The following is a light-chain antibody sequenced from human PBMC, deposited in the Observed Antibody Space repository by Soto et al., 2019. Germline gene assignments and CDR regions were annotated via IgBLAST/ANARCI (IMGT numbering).Light chain of an antibody. CDR1: QGISSY. CDR2: AAS. J-gene: IGKJ4*01. V-gene: IGKV1-9*01. Sequence: DIQLTQSPSFLSASVGDRVTITCRASQGISSYLDWYQQKPGKAPKLLIYAASTLQSGVPSRFSGSGSGTEFTLTISILQPEDFATYYCQHLHSYPLTFGGGTKVEIK. CDR3: QHLHSYPLT.